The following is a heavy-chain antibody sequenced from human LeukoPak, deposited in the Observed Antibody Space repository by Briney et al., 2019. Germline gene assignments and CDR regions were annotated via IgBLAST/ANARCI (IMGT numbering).Heavy chain of an antibody. CDR1: GYTLTELS. Sequence: GASVKVSCKVSGYTLTELSMHWVRQAPGKGLEWMGGFDPEDGETIYAQKFQGRVTITADESTSTAYMELSSLRSEDTAVYYCARGGRYFDWLAGYYYYMDVWGKGTTVTISS. D-gene: IGHD3-9*01. V-gene: IGHV1-24*01. CDR3: ARGGRYFDWLAGYYYYMDV. J-gene: IGHJ6*03. CDR2: FDPEDGET.